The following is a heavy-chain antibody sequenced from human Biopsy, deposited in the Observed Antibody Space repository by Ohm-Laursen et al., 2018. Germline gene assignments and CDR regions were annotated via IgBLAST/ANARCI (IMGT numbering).Heavy chain of an antibody. CDR3: ARVRVWADSEGAFDP. D-gene: IGHD1-26*01. V-gene: IGHV4-59*01. J-gene: IGHJ3*01. Sequence: GTLSLTCTVSGGSISSYYWSWIRQPPGKGLEWIGIIYYSGNTKYNPSLKSRVTISVDTSRNQFSLKLSSVTAADTAVYYCARVRVWADSEGAFDPWGQGTMVTVSS. CDR2: IYYSGNT. CDR1: GGSISSYY.